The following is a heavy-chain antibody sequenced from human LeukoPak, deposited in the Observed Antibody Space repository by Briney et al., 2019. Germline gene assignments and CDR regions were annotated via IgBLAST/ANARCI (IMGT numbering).Heavy chain of an antibody. V-gene: IGHV3-30*04. CDR1: GFTFRSYA. J-gene: IGHJ6*02. CDR3: AKRPDDYSYGMDA. Sequence: PGGSLRLSCAASGFTFRSYAMHWVRQAPGKGLEWVGVILYDGSNQYYADSVKGRFTISRDNSKNTLYLQMNSLRPEDTAVYYCAKRPDDYSYGMDAWGQGTTVTVSS. CDR2: ILYDGSNQ.